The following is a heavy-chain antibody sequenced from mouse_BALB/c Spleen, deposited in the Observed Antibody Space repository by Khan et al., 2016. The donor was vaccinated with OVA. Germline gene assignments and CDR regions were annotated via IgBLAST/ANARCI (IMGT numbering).Heavy chain of an antibody. Sequence: EVELVESGGGLVQPGGSRKLSCAASGFTFSDYGMAWVRQAPGKGPAWVAFISSLAYTIYYADTVTGRFTLSRENAKNTLYLEMSSLRSGDTARYYGARGRAWFAYWGQGTLVTVSA. CDR3: ARGRAWFAY. CDR1: GFTFSDYG. J-gene: IGHJ3*01. V-gene: IGHV5-15*02. CDR2: ISSLAYTI.